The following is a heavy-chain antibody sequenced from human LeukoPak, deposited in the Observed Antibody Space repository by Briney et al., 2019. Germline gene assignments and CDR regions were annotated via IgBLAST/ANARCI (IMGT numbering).Heavy chain of an antibody. D-gene: IGHD3-10*01. CDR3: ARSRGKNYGSFDC. J-gene: IGHJ4*02. CDR2: VYTTGST. V-gene: IGHV4-61*02. CDR1: GGSISSGSYY. Sequence: SETLSLTCTVSGGSISSGSYYWSWIRQPAGKGLEWIGRVYTTGSTYYNPSLKSRVTISVDTSKNQFSLKLSSVTAADTAVYYCARSRGKNYGSFDCWGQGTLVTVSS.